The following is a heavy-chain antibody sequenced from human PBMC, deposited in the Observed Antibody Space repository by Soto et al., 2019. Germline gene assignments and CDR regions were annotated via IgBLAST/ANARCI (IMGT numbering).Heavy chain of an antibody. CDR2: ISYDGSNK. CDR1: GFTFSSYA. V-gene: IGHV3-30*14. Sequence: QVQLWESGGGVVQPGRSLRLSCAVSGFTFSSYAMHWVRQAPGKGLEWVAVISYDGSNKYYADSVKGRFTISGDNSKSTMYLQMNSLIAEDTAVYYCSRDACANYDYGIEGWGQRTTVTVFS. J-gene: IGHJ6*02. CDR3: SRDACANYDYGIEG.